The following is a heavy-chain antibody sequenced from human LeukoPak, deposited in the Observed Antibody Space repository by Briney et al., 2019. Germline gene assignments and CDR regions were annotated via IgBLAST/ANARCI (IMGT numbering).Heavy chain of an antibody. D-gene: IGHD3-3*01. Sequence: QAGGSLRLSCAASGFTFDDYAMHWVRQAPGKGLEWVSGISWNSGSIGYADSVKGRFTISRDNAKNSLYLQMNSLRAEDTAVYYCAREAYYDFWSGLSHDAFDIWGQGTMVTVSS. V-gene: IGHV3-9*01. CDR3: AREAYYDFWSGLSHDAFDI. CDR1: GFTFDDYA. J-gene: IGHJ3*02. CDR2: ISWNSGSI.